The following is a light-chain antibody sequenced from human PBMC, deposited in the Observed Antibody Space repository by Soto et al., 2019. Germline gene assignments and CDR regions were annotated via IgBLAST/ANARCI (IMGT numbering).Light chain of an antibody. CDR3: SSYTPSSFFV. Sequence: QSVLTQPASVSGSPGQSITISCSGTNSDVGGYNYVSWYQQHPGKAPKLMIYDVSYRPSGISNRFSGSKSDNTASLTISGLQVEDGADYYCSSYTPSSFFVFGTGTKVTVL. V-gene: IGLV2-14*01. CDR1: NSDVGGYNY. J-gene: IGLJ1*01. CDR2: DVS.